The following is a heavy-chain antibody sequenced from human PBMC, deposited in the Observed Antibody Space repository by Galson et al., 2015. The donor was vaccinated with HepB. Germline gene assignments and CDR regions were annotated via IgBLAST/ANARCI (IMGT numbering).Heavy chain of an antibody. J-gene: IGHJ6*02. CDR1: GFTFSSYG. Sequence: SLRLSCAASGFTFSSYGIHWVRQAPGKGLEWVAVISYDGSNKYYADSVKGRFTISRDNSKNILYVQMNSLRVEDTAVYYCAKDLHCSSTSCPKNYHYYGMDVWGQGTTVTVSS. CDR3: AKDLHCSSTSCPKNYHYYGMDV. CDR2: ISYDGSNK. D-gene: IGHD2-2*01. V-gene: IGHV3-30*18.